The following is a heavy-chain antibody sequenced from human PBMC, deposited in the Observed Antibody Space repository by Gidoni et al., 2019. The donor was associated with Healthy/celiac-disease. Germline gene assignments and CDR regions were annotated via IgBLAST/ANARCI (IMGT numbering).Heavy chain of an antibody. Sequence: EVQLLESGGGLVQPGGSLRLSCAASGFTFSSYAMSWVRQAPGKGLEWVSAISGSGGSTYYADSVKGRFTISRDNSKNTLYLQMNSLRAENTAVYYCAKVESVDFWSGTNWFDPWGQGTLVTVSS. CDR1: GFTFSSYA. V-gene: IGHV3-23*01. CDR3: AKVESVDFWSGTNWFDP. D-gene: IGHD3-3*01. J-gene: IGHJ5*02. CDR2: ISGSGGST.